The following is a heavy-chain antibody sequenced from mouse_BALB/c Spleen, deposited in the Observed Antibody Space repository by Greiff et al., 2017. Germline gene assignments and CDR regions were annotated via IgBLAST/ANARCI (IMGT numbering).Heavy chain of an antibody. CDR1: GFTFSSFG. D-gene: IGHD1-1*01. Sequence: DVQLVESGGGLVQPGGSRKLSCAASGFTFSSFGMHWVRQAPEKGLEWVAYISSGSSTIYYADTVKGRFTISRDNPKNTLFLQMTSLRSEDTAMYYCARSYYGSRFDYWGQGTTLTVSS. CDR3: ARSYYGSRFDY. V-gene: IGHV5-17*02. J-gene: IGHJ2*01. CDR2: ISSGSSTI.